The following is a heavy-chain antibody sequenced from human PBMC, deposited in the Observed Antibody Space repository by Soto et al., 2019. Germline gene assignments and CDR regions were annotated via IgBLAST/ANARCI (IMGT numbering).Heavy chain of an antibody. D-gene: IGHD6-6*01. V-gene: IGHV1-2*04. J-gene: IGHJ4*02. CDR3: ARATGGTSIAARGVDY. CDR1: GYTFTVNY. Sequence: ASVKVSCKASGYTFTVNYMHWVRQAPGQGLEWMGWINPNSGGTNYAQKFQGWVTMTRDTSISTAYMELSRLRSDDTAVYYCARATGGTSIAARGVDYWGQGTLVTVSS. CDR2: INPNSGGT.